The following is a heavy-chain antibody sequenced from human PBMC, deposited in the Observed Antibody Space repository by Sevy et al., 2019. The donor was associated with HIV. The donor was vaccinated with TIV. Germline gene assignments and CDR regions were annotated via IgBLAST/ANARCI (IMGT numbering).Heavy chain of an antibody. CDR1: GFTFSNYW. D-gene: IGHD5-12*01. CDR2: IKQDGSEK. Sequence: GGSLRLSCVASGFTFSNYWMSWVRQAPGKGLEWVANIKQDGSEKYYVDSVKGRFTISRDKAKNSLYLKMNSLRDEDTAVYYCARRNSGHDNYYYYYGMDVWGQGTTVTVSS. CDR3: ARRNSGHDNYYYYYGMDV. V-gene: IGHV3-7*01. J-gene: IGHJ6*02.